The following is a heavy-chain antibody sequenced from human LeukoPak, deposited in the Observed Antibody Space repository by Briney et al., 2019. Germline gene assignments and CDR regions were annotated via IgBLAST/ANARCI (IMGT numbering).Heavy chain of an antibody. D-gene: IGHD1-14*01. V-gene: IGHV3-48*03. CDR2: ISSSGSTM. CDR1: GFTFSSHA. J-gene: IGHJ6*03. Sequence: GGSLRLSCAASGFTFSSHAMVWVRQAPGKGLEWVSYISSSGSTMYYADSVKGRFTISRDNAKNSLSLQMNSLRAEDTAVYYCARSPAGANYYLDVWGKGTTVTISS. CDR3: ARSPAGANYYLDV.